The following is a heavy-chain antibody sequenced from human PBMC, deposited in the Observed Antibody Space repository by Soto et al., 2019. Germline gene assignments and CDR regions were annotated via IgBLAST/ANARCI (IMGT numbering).Heavy chain of an antibody. CDR1: GYSLTSYF. J-gene: IGHJ6*02. V-gene: IGHV1-46*01. CDR2: INPSGGRP. D-gene: IGHD4-17*01. CDR3: ARIVRDDYGDYSSYGMDI. Sequence: QVQLVQSGAGVKEPGASVKVSCKASGYSLTSYFMHWVRQAPGQGLEWMGIINPSGGRPTYAQRFQGRVTMTSDTSTSTVHMELSSLRSEDTAVYYCARIVRDDYGDYSSYGMDIWGQGTTVTVPS.